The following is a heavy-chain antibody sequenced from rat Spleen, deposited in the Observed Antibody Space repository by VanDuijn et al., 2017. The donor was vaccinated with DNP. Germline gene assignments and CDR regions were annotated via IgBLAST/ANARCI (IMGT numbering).Heavy chain of an antibody. J-gene: IGHJ2*01. CDR3: ARPDY. V-gene: IGHV5-31*01. CDR1: GFTFNNYW. CDR2: ITSSGYDT. Sequence: EVQLVESGGDLVQPGRSLKLSCVASGFTFNNYWMTWIRQVPGKGLEYIASITSSGYDTYYPDSMKGRFTISRDNAKNTLYLHMDSLRSEDTATYYCARPDYWGQGVMVTVSS.